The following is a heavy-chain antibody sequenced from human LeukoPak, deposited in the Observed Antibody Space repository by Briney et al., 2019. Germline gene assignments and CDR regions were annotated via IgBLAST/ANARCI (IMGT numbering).Heavy chain of an antibody. D-gene: IGHD3-22*01. V-gene: IGHV3-72*01. J-gene: IGHJ4*02. CDR1: GFTFSDHH. Sequence: GGSLRLSCAASGFTFSDHHMDWVRQAPGGGLEWVGRIRNRANSYITKYAASVTGRFTISRDDSKNSMFLQMNSLKTEDTAVYYCARLNYYDGSGYYPDYWGQGTLVTVSS. CDR2: IRNRANSYIT. CDR3: ARLNYYDGSGYYPDY.